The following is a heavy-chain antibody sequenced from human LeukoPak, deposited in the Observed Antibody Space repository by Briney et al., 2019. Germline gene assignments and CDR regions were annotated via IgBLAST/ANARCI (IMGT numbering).Heavy chain of an antibody. CDR3: ARVELGRWEPRYLWFDP. CDR1: GGSISSYD. Sequence: PSETLSLTCTVSGGSISSYDWSWIRQPPGKGLEWIGYIYYSGSTNYNPSLKSRVTISVDTSMNQFSLKLSSVTAADTAVYYCARVELGRWEPRYLWFDPWGQGTLVTVSS. D-gene: IGHD1-26*01. V-gene: IGHV4-59*01. CDR2: IYYSGST. J-gene: IGHJ5*02.